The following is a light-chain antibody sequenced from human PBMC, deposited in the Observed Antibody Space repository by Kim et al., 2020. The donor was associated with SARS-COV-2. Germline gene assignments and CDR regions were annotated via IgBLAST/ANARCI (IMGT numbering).Light chain of an antibody. CDR3: QQYGTSPRT. J-gene: IGKJ1*01. CDR2: DAS. V-gene: IGKV3-20*01. Sequence: PGERATLSCRASQTIATSHLAWYQQQSGQAPRLLIYDASSRATGIPGRFSGSGSGTDFTLTINRLEPEDFAVYYCQQYGTSPRTFGQGTKVDIK. CDR1: QTIATSH.